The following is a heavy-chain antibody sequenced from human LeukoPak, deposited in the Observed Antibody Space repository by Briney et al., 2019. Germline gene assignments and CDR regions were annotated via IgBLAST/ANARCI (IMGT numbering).Heavy chain of an antibody. CDR1: GFTFSSYS. V-gene: IGHV3-21*01. CDR3: ARDYSDEGVDVVVPDAFDY. D-gene: IGHD2-2*01. Sequence: GGSLRLSCAASGFTFSSYSMHWVRQAPGKGLEWVSSISSSSSYIYYADSVKGRFTISRDNAKNSLYLQMNSLRAEDTAVYYCARDYSDEGVDVVVPDAFDYWGQGTLVTVSS. J-gene: IGHJ4*02. CDR2: ISSSSSYI.